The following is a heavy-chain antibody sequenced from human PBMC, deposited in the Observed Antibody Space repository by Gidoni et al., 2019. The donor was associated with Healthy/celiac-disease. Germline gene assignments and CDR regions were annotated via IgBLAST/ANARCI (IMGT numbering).Heavy chain of an antibody. J-gene: IGHJ6*02. CDR1: GFTFRSYW. CDR2: IKQDGSEK. CDR3: ARDGVVPAAIDYYGMDV. D-gene: IGHD2-2*02. Sequence: EVQLVESGGGLVQPGGSLRLSCAASGFTFRSYWMGWVRQAPGKGLEWVANIKQDGSEKYYVDSVKGRFTISRDNAKNSLYLQMNSLRAEDTAVYYCARDGVVPAAIDYYGMDVWGQGTTVTVSS. V-gene: IGHV3-7*01.